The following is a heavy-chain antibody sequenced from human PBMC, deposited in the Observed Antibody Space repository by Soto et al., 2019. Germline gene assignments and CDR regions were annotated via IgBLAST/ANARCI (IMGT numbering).Heavy chain of an antibody. CDR2: ISYDGNNK. D-gene: IGHD3-22*01. CDR3: AGDTVGYYDSSGYSPGAFDI. J-gene: IGHJ3*02. CDR1: GFAFSNYA. Sequence: QVQLVESGGGVVQPGRSLRLSCAASGFAFSNYAMNWVHQAPGKGLEWVAVISYDGNNKSYADSVKGRFTISRDNSNNTLYLHMNCLRAADTAVYYCAGDTVGYYDSSGYSPGAFDIWGQGTMVTVSS. V-gene: IGHV3-30-3*01.